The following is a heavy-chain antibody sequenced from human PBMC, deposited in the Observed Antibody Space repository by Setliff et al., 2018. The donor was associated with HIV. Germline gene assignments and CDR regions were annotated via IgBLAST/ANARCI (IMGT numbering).Heavy chain of an antibody. V-gene: IGHV3-33*06. J-gene: IGHJ3*02. CDR1: GFTFNNYG. D-gene: IGHD1-20*01. CDR2: IWFDGTDK. CDR3: VKDRTYMAFDI. Sequence: GGSLRLSCAASGFTFNNYGIHWVRQAPGKGLEWVAVIWFDGTDKYYADSVKGRFTISRDNSKNTLYLQMNSLRAADTAVYYCVKDRTYMAFDIWGQGTMVTVSS.